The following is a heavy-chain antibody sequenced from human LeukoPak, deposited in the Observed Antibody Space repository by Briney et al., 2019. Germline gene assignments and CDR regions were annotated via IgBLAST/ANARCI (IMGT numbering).Heavy chain of an antibody. V-gene: IGHV1-46*01. J-gene: IGHJ4*02. CDR1: GYTFTSYY. Sequence: ASVKVSCKASGYTFTSYYMHWVRQAPGQGLEWMGIINPSGGSTSYAQKFQGRVTMTRDTSTSTVYMELSSLRSEDTAVYYCARDLNQQQLTKKAFDYWGQGTLVTVSS. CDR3: ARDLNQQQLTKKAFDY. D-gene: IGHD6-13*01. CDR2: INPSGGST.